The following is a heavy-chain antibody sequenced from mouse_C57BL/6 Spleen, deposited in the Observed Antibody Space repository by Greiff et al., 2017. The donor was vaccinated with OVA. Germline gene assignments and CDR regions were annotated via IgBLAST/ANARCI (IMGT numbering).Heavy chain of an antibody. CDR1: GFTFSDYG. J-gene: IGHJ2*01. CDR3: ARPLYGNLDY. Sequence: EVKLVESGGGLVKPGGSLKLSCAASGFTFSDYGMHWVRQAPEKGLEWVAYISSGSSTIYYADTVKGRFTISRDNAKNTLFLQMTSLRSEDTAMYYCARPLYGNLDYWGQGTTLTVSS. V-gene: IGHV5-17*01. D-gene: IGHD2-1*01. CDR2: ISSGSSTI.